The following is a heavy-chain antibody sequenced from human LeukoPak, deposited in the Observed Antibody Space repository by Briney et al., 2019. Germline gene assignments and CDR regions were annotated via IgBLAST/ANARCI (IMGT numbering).Heavy chain of an antibody. J-gene: IGHJ6*03. D-gene: IGHD3-10*01. CDR2: ISSSTSTI. CDR3: ARNNYGSGSPVYYYYMDV. Sequence: GGSLRLSCAASGFTFSDYYMSWIRQAPGKGLEWVSYISSSTSTIYYADSVKGRFTISRDNAKNSLCLQMNSLRAEDTALYYCARNNYGSGSPVYYYYMDVWGKGTTVTISS. CDR1: GFTFSDYY. V-gene: IGHV3-11*01.